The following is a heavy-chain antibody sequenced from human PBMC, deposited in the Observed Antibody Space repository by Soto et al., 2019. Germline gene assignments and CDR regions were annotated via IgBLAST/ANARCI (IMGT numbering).Heavy chain of an antibody. V-gene: IGHV5-10-1*01. Sequence: GEALKISCKSSGYSFTSYWISWVLQMPGKGLEWMGRIDPSDSYTNYSPSFQGHVTISADKSISTAYLQWSSLKASDTAMYYCAREGETGTTYLYYYGMDVWGQGTTVTVSS. CDR2: IDPSDSYT. J-gene: IGHJ6*02. CDR1: GYSFTSYW. D-gene: IGHD1-7*01. CDR3: AREGETGTTYLYYYGMDV.